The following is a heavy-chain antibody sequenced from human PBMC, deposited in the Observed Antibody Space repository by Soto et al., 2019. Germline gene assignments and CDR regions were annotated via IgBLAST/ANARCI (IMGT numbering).Heavy chain of an antibody. CDR2: ISYDGSNK. J-gene: IGHJ3*02. CDR1: GFTFGSYA. CDR3: AREGVAATWRGAFDI. Sequence: GGSLRLSCAASGFTFGSYAMHWVRQAPGKGLEWVAVISYDGSNKYYADSVKGRFTISRDNSKNTLYLQMNSLRAEDTAVYYCAREGVAATWRGAFDIWGQGTMVTVSS. D-gene: IGHD1-26*01. V-gene: IGHV3-30-3*01.